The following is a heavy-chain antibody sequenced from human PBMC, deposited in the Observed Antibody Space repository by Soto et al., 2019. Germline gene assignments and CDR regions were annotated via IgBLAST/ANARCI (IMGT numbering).Heavy chain of an antibody. CDR3: ASIWFGDFDY. Sequence: TLSLTCTVSGGSISSADYYWSWIRQPPGKGLEWIGYFHSSGATYKDPSLKSRVTISVDTSKNQISLKLDSVTAADTAVYYCASIWFGDFDYWGHGTLVTVSS. V-gene: IGHV4-30-4*01. J-gene: IGHJ4*01. CDR2: FHSSGAT. D-gene: IGHD3-10*01. CDR1: GGSISSADYY.